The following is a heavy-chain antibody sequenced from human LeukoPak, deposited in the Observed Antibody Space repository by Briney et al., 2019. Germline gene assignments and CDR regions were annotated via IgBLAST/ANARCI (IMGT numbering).Heavy chain of an antibody. J-gene: IGHJ4*02. CDR2: ISWDGGSA. CDR3: AKDRLRHCSGGSCYPFDY. V-gene: IGHV3-43*01. D-gene: IGHD2-15*01. CDR1: GFTFDDYT. Sequence: PGGSLRLSCAAAGFTFDDYTMHWVRQAPGKGLEWVSLISWDGGSAYYADSVKGRFTISRDNSKNSLYLQMNSLRTEDTALYYCAKDRLRHCSGGSCYPFDYWGQGTLVTVSS.